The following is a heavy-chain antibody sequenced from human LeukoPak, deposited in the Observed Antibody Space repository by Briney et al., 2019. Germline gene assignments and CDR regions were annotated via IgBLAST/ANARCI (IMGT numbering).Heavy chain of an antibody. CDR2: ISAYNGNT. V-gene: IGHV1-18*01. J-gene: IGHJ1*01. CDR1: GYTFTSYG. CDR3: ARMYYYDSSGYYYFQH. Sequence: ASVKVSCKASGYTFTSYGISWVRQAPGQGLEWMGWISAYNGNTNYAQKLQGRVTMTTDTSTSTAYMELRSLRSDDTAVYYCARMYYYDSSGYYYFQHWGQGTLVTVSS. D-gene: IGHD3-22*01.